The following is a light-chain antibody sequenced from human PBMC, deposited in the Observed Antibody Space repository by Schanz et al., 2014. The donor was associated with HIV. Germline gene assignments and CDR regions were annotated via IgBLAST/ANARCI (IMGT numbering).Light chain of an antibody. CDR1: SGDVGSYNY. J-gene: IGLJ1*01. Sequence: QSALTQPASVSGSPGQSISISCTGTSGDVGSYNYVSWYQQHPGKAPKLMIYDVSNRPSGVSDRFSGSKSGNTASLTISGLQAEDEADYYCSSYTSSSLYVFGPGTKLTVL. CDR2: DVS. CDR3: SSYTSSSLYV. V-gene: IGLV2-14*03.